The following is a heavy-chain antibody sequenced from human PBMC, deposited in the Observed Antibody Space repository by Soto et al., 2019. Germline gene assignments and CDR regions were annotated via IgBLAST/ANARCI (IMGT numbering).Heavy chain of an antibody. Sequence: GASLKISCKGSGYSFTSYWIGWVRQMPGKGLEWMGIIYPGDSDTRYSPSFQGQVTISADKSISTAYLQWSSLKASDTAMYYCARQDSSSWYDYYYGMDVWGQGTTVTVSS. CDR2: IYPGDSDT. CDR3: ARQDSSSWYDYYYGMDV. J-gene: IGHJ6*02. V-gene: IGHV5-51*01. CDR1: GYSFTSYW. D-gene: IGHD6-13*01.